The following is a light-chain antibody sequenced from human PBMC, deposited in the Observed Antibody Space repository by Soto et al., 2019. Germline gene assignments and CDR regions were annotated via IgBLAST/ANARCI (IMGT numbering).Light chain of an antibody. V-gene: IGKV1-39*01. J-gene: IGKJ5*01. CDR3: QQSYSTSIA. Sequence: DIQMTQSPSSLSASVGDRVTITCRASQSISSYLNWYQQKPGKAPKLLIYAASSLQSGVPSRFSGSGSGTDFTLTISSLQHEDFATYYCQQSYSTSIAFGQVTRLEIK. CDR2: AAS. CDR1: QSISSY.